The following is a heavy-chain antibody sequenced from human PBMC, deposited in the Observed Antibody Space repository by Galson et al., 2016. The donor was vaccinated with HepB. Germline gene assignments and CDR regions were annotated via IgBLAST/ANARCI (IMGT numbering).Heavy chain of an antibody. D-gene: IGHD4-11*01. CDR1: GFTFSSYA. J-gene: IGHJ5*01. V-gene: IGHV3-23*01. CDR2: VRGTGSTT. CDR3: VKVATPNRNYENWFDS. Sequence: SLRLSCAASGFTFSSYAMGWVRQGPGKGLEWVSVVRGTGSTTYYADSVKGRFTISRDNSKNTLYLQMNSLRAEDTAVYYCVKVATPNRNYENWFDSWGQGTLVTVSS.